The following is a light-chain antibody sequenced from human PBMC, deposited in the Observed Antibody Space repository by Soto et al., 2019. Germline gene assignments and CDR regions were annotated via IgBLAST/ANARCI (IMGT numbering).Light chain of an antibody. Sequence: EIVMTQSPATLSVSPGERATLSCMASQSVSSNLAWYQQKPGQAPRLLIYGASTRATGIPARFSGSGSGTDFTPTISSLQSEDFAVSYCQQYNNWPRTFGQGTKVDIK. V-gene: IGKV3-15*01. CDR3: QQYNNWPRT. CDR2: GAS. CDR1: QSVSSN. J-gene: IGKJ1*01.